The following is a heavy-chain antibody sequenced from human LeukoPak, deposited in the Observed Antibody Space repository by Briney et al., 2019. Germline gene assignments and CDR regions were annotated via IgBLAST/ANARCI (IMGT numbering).Heavy chain of an antibody. CDR1: GGSISSYY. CDR2: IYTSGST. V-gene: IGHV4-4*07. CDR3: ARDFYCSSTSCYHSPRFGWFDP. Sequence: SETLSLACTVSGGSISSYYWSWIRQPAGKGLEWIGRIYTSGSTNYNPSLKSRVTMSVDTSKNQFSLKLSSVTAADTAVYYCARDFYCSSTSCYHSPRFGWFDPWGQGTLVTVSS. D-gene: IGHD2-2*01. J-gene: IGHJ5*02.